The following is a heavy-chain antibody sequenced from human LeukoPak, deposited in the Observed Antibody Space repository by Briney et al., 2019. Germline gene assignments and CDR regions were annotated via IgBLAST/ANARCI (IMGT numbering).Heavy chain of an antibody. CDR2: ISTSSRST. CDR1: GFTFSGFS. V-gene: IGHV3-48*01. CDR3: ARSAVRGVACDY. Sequence: PGGSLRLSCTASGFTFSGFSMHWVRQAPGKGLEWLSYISTSSRSTYYADSGKGRFTISRDNAKNTLFLDMHSLRPGDSAVYYCARSAVRGVACDYWGQGTLLTVSS. D-gene: IGHD3-10*01. J-gene: IGHJ4*02.